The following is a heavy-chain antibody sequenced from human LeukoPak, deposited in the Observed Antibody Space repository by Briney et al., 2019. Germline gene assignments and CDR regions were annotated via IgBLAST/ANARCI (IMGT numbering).Heavy chain of an antibody. Sequence: PSQTLSLTCTVSGGSISSGGYYWSWIRQHPGKGLEWIGYIYYSGSTYYNPSLKSRVTISVDTSKNQFSLKLSSVTAADTAVYYCAKDAALYSNYCGYWGQGTLVTVSS. CDR1: GGSISSGGYY. V-gene: IGHV4-31*03. CDR3: AKDAALYSNYCGY. D-gene: IGHD4-11*01. CDR2: IYYSGST. J-gene: IGHJ4*02.